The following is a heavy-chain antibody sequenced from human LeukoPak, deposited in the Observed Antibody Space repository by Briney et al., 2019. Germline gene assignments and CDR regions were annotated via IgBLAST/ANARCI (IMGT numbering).Heavy chain of an antibody. D-gene: IGHD3-22*01. J-gene: IGHJ4*02. Sequence: SVKVSCKASGGTFSSYAISWVRQAPGQGLEWMGRIIPILGIANYAQKFQGRVTMTRNTSISTAYMELSSLRSEDTAVYYCARGPYYYDSSGYYYGVDYWGQGTLVTVSS. CDR2: IIPILGIA. V-gene: IGHV1-69*04. CDR3: ARGPYYYDSSGYYYGVDY. CDR1: GGTFSSYA.